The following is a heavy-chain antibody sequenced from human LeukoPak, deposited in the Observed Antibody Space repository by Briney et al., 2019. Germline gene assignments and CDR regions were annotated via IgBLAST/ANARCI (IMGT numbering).Heavy chain of an antibody. Sequence: GGSLRLSCAASGFTFSYYSLHWVRQAPGKGLEWVSYISSDYSTIYYADSVKGRFPISRDNAKKSLYLQMTSLRAEAPAVYYCVATRSYGVFDFWGQGTMVTVSS. CDR2: ISSDYSTI. D-gene: IGHD3-16*01. CDR1: GFTFSYYS. J-gene: IGHJ3*01. V-gene: IGHV3-48*01. CDR3: VATRSYGVFDF.